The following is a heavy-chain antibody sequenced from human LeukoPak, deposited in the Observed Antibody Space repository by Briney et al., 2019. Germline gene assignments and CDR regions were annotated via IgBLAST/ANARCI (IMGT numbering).Heavy chain of an antibody. CDR1: GFTFRSYE. J-gene: IGHJ5*02. D-gene: IGHD5-12*01. V-gene: IGHV3-48*03. CDR2: ISSSGSTI. CDR3: AKDRGYEVVFDP. Sequence: GGSLRLSCAASGFTFRSYEMNWVRQAPGKGLEWVSYISSSGSTIFYADSVKGRFTISRDNDKNSLYLQMNSLRIEDTALYYCAKDRGYEVVFDPWGQGTLVAVSS.